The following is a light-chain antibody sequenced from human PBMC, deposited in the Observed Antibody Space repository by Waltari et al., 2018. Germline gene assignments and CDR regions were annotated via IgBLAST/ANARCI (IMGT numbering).Light chain of an antibody. CDR1: QSITTY. CDR2: AAS. CDR3: QESYKTPPT. Sequence: DIQMTQSPSSLSASIGDRVTITCRASQSITTYLHWYQQKPGKAPKLLIYAASSLQSGVPSRFSGSGSGTDFTLTISSLQPEDFATYSCQESYKTPPTFGGGTKVEIK. V-gene: IGKV1-39*01. J-gene: IGKJ4*01.